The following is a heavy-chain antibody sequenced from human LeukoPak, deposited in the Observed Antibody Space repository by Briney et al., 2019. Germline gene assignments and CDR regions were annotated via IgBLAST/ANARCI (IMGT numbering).Heavy chain of an antibody. J-gene: IGHJ4*02. Sequence: GGSLRLSCAASGFTFSSYAMSWVRQAPGKGLEWVSAISGSDSTYYADSVKGRFTISRDNSKNTLYLQMNSLRAEDTAIYYCAKGVRFLDWWILDYWGQGSLVTISS. CDR1: GFTFSSYA. V-gene: IGHV3-23*01. CDR2: ISGSDST. D-gene: IGHD3-9*01. CDR3: AKGVRFLDWWILDY.